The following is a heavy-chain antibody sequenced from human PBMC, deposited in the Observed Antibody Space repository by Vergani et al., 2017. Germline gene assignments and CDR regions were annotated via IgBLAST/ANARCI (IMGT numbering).Heavy chain of an antibody. Sequence: EVELVQSGPEMRKPGESLKISCKGSEYSFGNYWIGWVRQMPGKGLEWKGIIYPAASDTRYSPSFQGQVTISADKSISTAFLQWDSLKASDTALYYCARHTTYTDSWGQGTLVTVSS. V-gene: IGHV5-51*01. CDR1: EYSFGNYW. CDR2: IYPAASDT. D-gene: IGHD1-1*01. J-gene: IGHJ4*02. CDR3: ARHTTYTDS.